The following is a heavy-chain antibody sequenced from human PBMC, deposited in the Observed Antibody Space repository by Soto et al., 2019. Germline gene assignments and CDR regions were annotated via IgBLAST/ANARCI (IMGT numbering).Heavy chain of an antibody. CDR3: ARDGGGSPRGLDY. D-gene: IGHD2-15*01. J-gene: IGHJ4*02. V-gene: IGHV4-31*03. CDR2: IYYSGST. CDR1: GGSISSGGYY. Sequence: QVRLQESGPGLVKPSQTLSLTCTVSGGSISSGGYYWSWIRQHPGKGLEWIGYIYYSGSTYYNPSLKSRVTISVDTSKNQFSLKLSSVTAADTAVYYCARDGGGSPRGLDYWGQGTLVTVSS.